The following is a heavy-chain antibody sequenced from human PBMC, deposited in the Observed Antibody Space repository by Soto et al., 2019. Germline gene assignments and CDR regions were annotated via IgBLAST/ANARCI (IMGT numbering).Heavy chain of an antibody. CDR3: ARARTSSCPVGCWFDP. CDR2: ILPIFGTG. V-gene: IGHV1-69*12. J-gene: IGHJ5*02. CDR1: GGTFSSYA. D-gene: IGHD2-15*01. Sequence: QVQMVQSGAEVKKPGSSVQVSCKASGGTFSSYAISRVRQAPGQGLEWMGGILPIFGTGNYAQKFQGRVTITADEPTSTADMELRSLRSEDTAVYSWARARTSSCPVGCWFDPWGQGTLVTVSS.